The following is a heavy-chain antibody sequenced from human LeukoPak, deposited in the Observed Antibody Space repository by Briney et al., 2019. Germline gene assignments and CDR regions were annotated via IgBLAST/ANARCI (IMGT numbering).Heavy chain of an antibody. D-gene: IGHD1-14*01. CDR3: VRKFATGD. CDR1: GFTFSSHL. CDR2: VKSDGTAT. V-gene: IGHV3-74*01. J-gene: IGHJ4*02. Sequence: GGSLRLSCAASGFTFSSHLMHWVRQAQGTGLVWVSSVKSDGTATSYADSVKGRFTISRDNAKNTLYLQMNSLRVEDTPVYYCVRKFATGDWGQGTLVTVSS.